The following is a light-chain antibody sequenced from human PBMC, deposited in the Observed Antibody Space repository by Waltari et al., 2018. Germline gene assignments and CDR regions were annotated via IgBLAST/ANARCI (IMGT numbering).Light chain of an antibody. V-gene: IGKV1-5*03. CDR1: QGLGSW. CDR3: QQYNSDPWT. Sequence: DIQITQSPSTRSASVGDRVTITCRASQGLGSWLAWVQHKPGKAPDLLIYKASNLESGVPSRFSGSGYGREFTLTITSLQAENSATYYCQQYNSDPWTFGQGTKLEIK. CDR2: KAS. J-gene: IGKJ2*02.